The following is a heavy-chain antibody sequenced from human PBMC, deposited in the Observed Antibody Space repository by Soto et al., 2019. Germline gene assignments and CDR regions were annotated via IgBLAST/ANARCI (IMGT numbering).Heavy chain of an antibody. D-gene: IGHD3-3*01. CDR2: TIPIFSTT. CDR3: AAAVWRGYSEYYYGMDV. J-gene: IGHJ6*02. V-gene: IGHV1-69*13. Sequence: SVKVSCKAFGGTFISYAFSWVRQAPGQGLEWMGGTIPIFSTTHYAQNFQGRVTITADGSTSTAYMELSSLRSEDTAVYYCAAAVWRGYSEYYYGMDVWGLGTTVTVSS. CDR1: GGTFISYA.